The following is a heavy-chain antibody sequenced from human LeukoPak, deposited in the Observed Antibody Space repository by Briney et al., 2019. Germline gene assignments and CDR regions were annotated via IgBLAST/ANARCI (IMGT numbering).Heavy chain of an antibody. D-gene: IGHD3-3*01. V-gene: IGHV3-21*01. CDR3: ARELSGDLDY. J-gene: IGHJ4*02. CDR2: ISSRNTYI. CDR1: GFTFSSYS. Sequence: GGSLRLSCAASGFTFSSYSMNWVRQPPGKGLEWVSSISSRNTYIYYADSVKGRFTISRDNAKNSLYLQMSSLRAEDTAVYYCARELSGDLDYWGQGTLVTVSS.